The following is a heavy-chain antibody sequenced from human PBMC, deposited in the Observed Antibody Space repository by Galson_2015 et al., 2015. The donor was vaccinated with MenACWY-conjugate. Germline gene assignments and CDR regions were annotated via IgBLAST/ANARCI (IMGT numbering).Heavy chain of an antibody. J-gene: IGHJ6*02. V-gene: IGHV5-51*01. CDR2: IYPGDSDT. CDR3: ARDGIAAAGGDYYYYGMDV. Sequence: QSGAEVKKPGESLKISCKGSGYSFTSYWIGWVRQMPGKGLEWMGTIYPGDSDTRYSPSFQGQVTISADKSISTAYLQWSSLKASDTAMYYCARDGIAAAGGDYYYYGMDVWGQGTTVTVSS. CDR1: GYSFTSYW. D-gene: IGHD6-13*01.